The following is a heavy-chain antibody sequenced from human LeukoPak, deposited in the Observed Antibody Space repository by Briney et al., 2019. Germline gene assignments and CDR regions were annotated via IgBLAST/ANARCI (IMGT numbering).Heavy chain of an antibody. J-gene: IGHJ3*02. V-gene: IGHV1-46*01. Sequence: GASVKVSCKASGYTFTSYYMHWVRQAPGQGLEWMGIINPSGGSTSYVQKFQGRVTMTRDMSTSTVYMELSSLRSEDTAVYYCARDRAPACGGDCYSDAFDIWGQGTMVTVSS. CDR2: INPSGGST. D-gene: IGHD2-21*02. CDR1: GYTFTSYY. CDR3: ARDRAPACGGDCYSDAFDI.